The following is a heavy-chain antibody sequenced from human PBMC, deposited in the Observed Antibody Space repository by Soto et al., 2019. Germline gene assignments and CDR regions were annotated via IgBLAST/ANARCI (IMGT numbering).Heavy chain of an antibody. Sequence: SETLSLTCTVSGGSISSYYWSWIRQPAVNGLEWIGRIYTSGSTNYNPSLKSRVTMSVDTSKNQFSLKLISVTAADTAVYYCARAPLYCSGGSCLLLNGAFDIWGQGTMVTVSS. J-gene: IGHJ3*02. CDR1: GGSISSYY. CDR3: ARAPLYCSGGSCLLLNGAFDI. V-gene: IGHV4-4*07. CDR2: IYTSGST. D-gene: IGHD2-15*01.